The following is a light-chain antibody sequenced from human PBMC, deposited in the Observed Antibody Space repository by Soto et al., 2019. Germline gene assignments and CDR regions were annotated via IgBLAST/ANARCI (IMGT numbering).Light chain of an antibody. CDR1: QSISTN. V-gene: IGKV3-15*01. Sequence: EIVMTQPPATLSVSPGERATLSCRASQSISTNLAWYQQKPGQAPRLLIHSASSRATGLPARFSGSGSGTEFTLTISSLQSEDFAVYYCQQYNNWPETFGQGTKVEIK. CDR3: QQYNNWPET. J-gene: IGKJ1*01. CDR2: SAS.